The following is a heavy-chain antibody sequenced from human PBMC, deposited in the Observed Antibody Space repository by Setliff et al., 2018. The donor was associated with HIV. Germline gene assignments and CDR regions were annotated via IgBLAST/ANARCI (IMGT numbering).Heavy chain of an antibody. CDR1: GYSFTDYF. Sequence: GPSVKVSCKASGYSFTDYFIHWVRQAPGRGLEWMGWISPHSGGTRTTRTFRGRVTMTRDTSINTAYMELSGVRSDDTAVYFCARQLSNSFDYWGQGTLVTVSS. J-gene: IGHJ4*02. CDR2: ISPHSGGT. V-gene: IGHV1-2*02. CDR3: ARQLSNSFDY. D-gene: IGHD1-1*01.